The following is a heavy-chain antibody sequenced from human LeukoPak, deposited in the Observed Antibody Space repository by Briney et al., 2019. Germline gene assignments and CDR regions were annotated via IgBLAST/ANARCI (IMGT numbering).Heavy chain of an antibody. CDR1: GGSISSYY. D-gene: IGHD3/OR15-3a*01. CDR2: IYYSGST. CDR3: ARGAHLDGLTDAFDI. V-gene: IGHV4-59*01. J-gene: IGHJ3*02. Sequence: PSETLSFTCTVSGGSISSYYWSWIRQPPGKGLEWIGYIYYSGSTNYNPSLKSRVTISVDTSKNQFSLKLSSVTAADTAVYYCARGAHLDGLTDAFDIWGQGTMVTVSS.